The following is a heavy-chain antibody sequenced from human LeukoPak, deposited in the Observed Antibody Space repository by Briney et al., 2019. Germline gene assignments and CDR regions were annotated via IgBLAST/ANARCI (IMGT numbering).Heavy chain of an antibody. Sequence: PSETLSLTCVVHGGSFSVYYGSCIRPPPGKGREWIGEINHSGSTNYNPSLKSRVTISVDTSKNQLSLKLTSVTAADTAVYYCARRGRITMVRANWFDLGGQGTLVTVSS. CDR1: GGSFSVYY. CDR3: ARRGRITMVRANWFDL. J-gene: IGHJ5*02. CDR2: INHSGST. V-gene: IGHV4-34*01. D-gene: IGHD3-10*01.